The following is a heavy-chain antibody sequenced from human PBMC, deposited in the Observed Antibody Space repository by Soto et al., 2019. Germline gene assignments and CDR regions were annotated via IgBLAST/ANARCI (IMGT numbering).Heavy chain of an antibody. CDR1: GGSISSSSYY. J-gene: IGHJ3*02. CDR3: ARSRGYCSGGSCYPSDAFDI. V-gene: IGHV4-39*01. D-gene: IGHD2-15*01. CDR2: IYYSGST. Sequence: SETLSLTCTVSGGSISSSSYYWGWIRQPPGKGLEWIGSIYYSGSTYYNPSLKSRVTISVDRSKNQFSLKLSSVTAADTAVYYCARSRGYCSGGSCYPSDAFDIWGQGTMVTVSS.